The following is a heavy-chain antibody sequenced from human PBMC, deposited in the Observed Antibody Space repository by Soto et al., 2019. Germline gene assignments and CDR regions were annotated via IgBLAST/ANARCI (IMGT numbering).Heavy chain of an antibody. CDR2: IYYSGST. Sequence: QLQLQESGPGLVKPSETLSLTCTVSGGSISSSSYYWGWIRQPPGKGLEWIGSIYYSGSTYYNPSLKSRVTISVDTSKNQFSLKLSSVTAADTAVYYCARSGRYCSGGSCYPRNFDYWGQGTLVTVSS. V-gene: IGHV4-39*01. CDR1: GGSISSSSYY. D-gene: IGHD2-15*01. J-gene: IGHJ4*02. CDR3: ARSGRYCSGGSCYPRNFDY.